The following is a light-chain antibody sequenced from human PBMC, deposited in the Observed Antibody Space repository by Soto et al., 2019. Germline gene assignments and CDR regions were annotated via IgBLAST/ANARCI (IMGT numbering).Light chain of an antibody. CDR2: GAS. V-gene: IGKV3-20*01. CDR1: QSVSSSS. Sequence: EILVSPSPAAPPSSPPEGGVTLSCTASQSVSSSSLAWYQQKPGQAPRLLIYGASSRATGIPDRFSGSGSGTDFTLTISRLESEDSAVYYCQHHGSSPMYTFGGGTKVDIK. CDR3: QHHGSSPMYT. J-gene: IGKJ2*01.